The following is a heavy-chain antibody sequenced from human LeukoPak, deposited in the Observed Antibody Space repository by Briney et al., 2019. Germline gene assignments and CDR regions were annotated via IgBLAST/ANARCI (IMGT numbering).Heavy chain of an antibody. Sequence: QPGGSLRLSCAASGFYFRDHWMDWARQAPGKGLEWVGHIKTDGSETYYLDSLKGRISISRDNTNNALYLQMNSLRVEDTAVYYCVKNDGWFHLAQWGQGTLVTVSS. D-gene: IGHD6-19*01. CDR3: VKNDGWFHLAQ. CDR2: IKTDGSET. CDR1: GFYFRDHW. V-gene: IGHV3-7*03. J-gene: IGHJ4*02.